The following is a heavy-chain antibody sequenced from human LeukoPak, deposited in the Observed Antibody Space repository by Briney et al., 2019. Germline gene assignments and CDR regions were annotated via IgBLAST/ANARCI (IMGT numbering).Heavy chain of an antibody. J-gene: IGHJ3*02. CDR1: GGSFSGYY. CDR3: AKSNGYGLVDI. CDR2: INHSGST. Sequence: SETLSLTCAVYGGSFSGYYWSWIRRPPGKGLGWIGEINHSGSTNYNPSLKSRVTISVDTSKNQFSLKLSSVTAADTAVYYCAKSNGYGLVDIWGQGTMVTVSS. D-gene: IGHD3-10*01. V-gene: IGHV4-34*01.